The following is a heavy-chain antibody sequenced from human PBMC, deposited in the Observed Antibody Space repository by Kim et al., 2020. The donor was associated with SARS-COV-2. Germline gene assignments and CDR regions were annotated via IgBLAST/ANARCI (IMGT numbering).Heavy chain of an antibody. CDR3: SRGKYYYDADGYPRFWYF. D-gene: IGHD3-22*01. CDR1: GGSISYYY. V-gene: IGHV4-59*01. J-gene: IGHJ2*01. Sequence: SETLSLTCTVSGGSISYYYWTWIRQPPGKGLEWIGYVFDSGSTNYNPSLKSRVTISLGTSKKQYSLQLTSVTAADTAVYYCSRGKYYYDADGYPRFWYF. CDR2: VFDSGST.